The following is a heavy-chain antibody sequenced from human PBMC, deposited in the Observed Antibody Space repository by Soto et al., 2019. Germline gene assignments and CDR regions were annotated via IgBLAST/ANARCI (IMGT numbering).Heavy chain of an antibody. D-gene: IGHD3-16*02. J-gene: IGHJ4*02. CDR3: ARDVGLHLGELSFSDY. Sequence: GGSLRLSCAASGFTFSRYWMSWVRQAPGKGLEWVANIRQDGSEKYYVDSVKGRFTISRDNAKNSLYLQMNSLRAEDTAVYYCARDVGLHLGELSFSDYWGQGTLVTVSS. CDR1: GFTFSRYW. CDR2: IRQDGSEK. V-gene: IGHV3-7*01.